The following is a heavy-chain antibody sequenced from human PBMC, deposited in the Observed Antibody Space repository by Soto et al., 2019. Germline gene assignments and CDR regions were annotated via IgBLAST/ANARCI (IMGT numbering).Heavy chain of an antibody. CDR2: IYSGGST. CDR3: ARDEDGYYGMEV. J-gene: IGHJ6*02. CDR1: GFTVRSNY. V-gene: IGHV3-53*01. Sequence: GGSLRRSFAASGFTVRSNYMSWVRQAPGKGLELVSVIYSGGSTYYADSVKGRFTISRDNSKNTMYLQMTSLRAADTAVYYCARDEDGYYGMEVWGQGTTDTVSS.